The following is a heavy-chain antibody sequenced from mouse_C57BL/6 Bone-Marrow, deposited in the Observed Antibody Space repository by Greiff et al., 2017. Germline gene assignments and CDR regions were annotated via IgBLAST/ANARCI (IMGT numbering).Heavy chain of an antibody. Sequence: QVQLQQPGAELVMPGASVTLSCKASGYTFTSYWMHWVKQRPGQGLEWIGEIDPSDSYTNYNQKFKGKSTLTVDKSSSTAYMQLSSLTSEDSAVYYCARRGDKNDYDGGFYAMDYWGQGTSVSVSS. D-gene: IGHD2-4*01. J-gene: IGHJ4*01. CDR3: ARRGDKNDYDGGFYAMDY. V-gene: IGHV1-69*01. CDR2: IDPSDSYT. CDR1: GYTFTSYW.